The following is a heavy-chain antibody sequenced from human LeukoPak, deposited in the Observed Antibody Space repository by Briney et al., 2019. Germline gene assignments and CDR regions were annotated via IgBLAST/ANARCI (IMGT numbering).Heavy chain of an antibody. D-gene: IGHD2-2*01. CDR1: GYTFTGYY. Sequence: ASVNVSCKASGYTFTGYYMHWVRQAPGQGLEWMGRINPNSGGTNYAQKFQGRVTMTRDTSISTAYMELSRLRSDDTAVYYCAREVVVPAAQNYYYYYGMDVWGQGTTVTVSS. J-gene: IGHJ6*02. CDR2: INPNSGGT. V-gene: IGHV1-2*06. CDR3: AREVVVPAAQNYYYYYGMDV.